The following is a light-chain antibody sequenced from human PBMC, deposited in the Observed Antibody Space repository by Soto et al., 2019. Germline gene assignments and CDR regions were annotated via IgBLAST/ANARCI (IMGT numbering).Light chain of an antibody. Sequence: QSVLTQPASVSGSPGQSIAISCTGTSSDVGGYNYVSWYQQHPGKAPKLMIHDVTNRPSGVSNRFSGSKSGNTASLTISGLQTEDEADYYCSSYTGSGTYVFRTGTKVTVL. CDR1: SSDVGGYNY. CDR3: SSYTGSGTYV. CDR2: DVT. J-gene: IGLJ1*01. V-gene: IGLV2-14*03.